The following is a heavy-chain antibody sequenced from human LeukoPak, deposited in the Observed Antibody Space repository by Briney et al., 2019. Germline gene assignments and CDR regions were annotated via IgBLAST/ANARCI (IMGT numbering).Heavy chain of an antibody. CDR2: IKQDGSEK. Sequence: GGSLRLSCAASGFSFSSYWMSWVRQAPGKGLEWVANIKQDGSEKYYVDSVKGRFTISRDNAKNSLYLQMNSLRAEDTAVYYCVPRWNYGYYYYYGMDVWGQGTTVTVSS. CDR3: VPRWNYGYYYYYGMDV. D-gene: IGHD1-7*01. CDR1: GFSFSSYW. J-gene: IGHJ6*02. V-gene: IGHV3-7*01.